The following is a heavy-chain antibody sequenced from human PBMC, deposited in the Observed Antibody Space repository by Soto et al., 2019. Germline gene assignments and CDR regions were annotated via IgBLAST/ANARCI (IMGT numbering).Heavy chain of an antibody. Sequence: GGSLRLSCAASGFTFSDHYMDWVRQAPGKGLEWVGRTRNKANSYTTEYAASVKGRFTISRDDSKNSLYLQMNSLKTEDTAVYYCARVLGVGAGIAAAGTDYYYGMDVWGQGTTVTVSS. CDR2: TRNKANSYTT. CDR1: GFTFSDHY. V-gene: IGHV3-72*01. CDR3: ARVLGVGAGIAAAGTDYYYGMDV. D-gene: IGHD6-13*01. J-gene: IGHJ6*02.